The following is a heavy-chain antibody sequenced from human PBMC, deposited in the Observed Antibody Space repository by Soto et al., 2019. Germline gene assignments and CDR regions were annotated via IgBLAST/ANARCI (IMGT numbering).Heavy chain of an antibody. CDR2: IHFRGYT. CDR3: ARERREKIHDGYDIDY. CDR1: GGSIGSQY. J-gene: IGHJ4*02. Sequence: SETLSLTCTVSGGSIGSQYCTWVRQSPGKGLEWIGHIHFRGYTNYNPSLQSRVTISSARSTNQVSLTLTSVTAADTAVYYCARERREKIHDGYDIDYWGQGTLVTVSS. V-gene: IGHV4-59*11. D-gene: IGHD5-12*01.